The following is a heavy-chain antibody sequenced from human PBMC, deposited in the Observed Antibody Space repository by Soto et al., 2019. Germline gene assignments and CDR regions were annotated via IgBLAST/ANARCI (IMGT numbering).Heavy chain of an antibody. V-gene: IGHV3-53*01. J-gene: IGHJ4*02. CDR2: IYSGGYT. CDR3: RTAGGGGGY. CDR1: GFTVSNNY. Sequence: EVQLVESGGGLIQPGGSLRLSCAVSGFTVSNNYMSWVRQAPGKGLEGVSVIYSGGYTAYGDSVKGRFTISRDNSKNTIYLQMNSPGAGDPAFFYWRTAGGGGGYWGQGTLVTVSS. D-gene: IGHD2-21*02.